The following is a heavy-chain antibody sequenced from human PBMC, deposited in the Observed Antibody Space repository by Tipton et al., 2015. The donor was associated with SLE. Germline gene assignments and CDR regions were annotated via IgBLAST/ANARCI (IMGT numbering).Heavy chain of an antibody. V-gene: IGHV4-59*01. D-gene: IGHD6-13*01. CDR1: GGSISGYY. CDR2: IYYAGST. Sequence: TLSLTCTLSGGSISGYYWSWIRQPPGKGLEWIGYIYYAGSTNYNPSLKSRVTISVDSSKKQLSLKLSSVTAADTAVYYCTKDAASWSRDYWGQGALVTVSS. CDR3: TKDAASWSRDY. J-gene: IGHJ4*02.